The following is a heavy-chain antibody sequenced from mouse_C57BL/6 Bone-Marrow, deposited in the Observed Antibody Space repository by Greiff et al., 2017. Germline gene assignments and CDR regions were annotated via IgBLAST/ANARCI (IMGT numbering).Heavy chain of an antibody. Sequence: VQLQQPGAELVRPGSSVKLSCKASGYTFTSYWMHWVKQRPIQGLEWIGNIDPSDSETHSNQKFKDKATLTVDKSSSTAYMQLSSLTSEESAVYYCARQGFAYWGQGTLVTVSA. CDR2: IDPSDSET. CDR1: GYTFTSYW. CDR3: ARQGFAY. J-gene: IGHJ3*01. V-gene: IGHV1-52*01.